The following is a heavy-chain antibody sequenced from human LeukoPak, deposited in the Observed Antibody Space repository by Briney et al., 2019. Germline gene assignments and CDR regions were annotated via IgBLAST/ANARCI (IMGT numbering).Heavy chain of an antibody. CDR3: ARHARNILNAYDM. V-gene: IGHV4-59*08. Sequence: SETLSLTCTVSGGSISSYYWSWIRQPPGKGLEWIAYIYYSGSTKYNPSLKSRVTISVDTSKNQFSLKVNFVNAADTAVYYCARHARNILNAYDMWGQGTIVTVSS. CDR1: GGSISSYY. CDR2: IYYSGST. J-gene: IGHJ3*02. D-gene: IGHD2-2*02.